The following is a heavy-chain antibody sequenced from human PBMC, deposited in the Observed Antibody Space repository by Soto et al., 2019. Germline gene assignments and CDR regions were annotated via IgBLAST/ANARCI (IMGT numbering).Heavy chain of an antibody. V-gene: IGHV5-10-1*01. CDR2: IDPSDCYT. CDR3: ARPDRQLLSYGMDG. Sequence: QVLKLSCTGSGGRFTRYFISCVRPLPGKGLEWMGRIDPSDCYTNYSPSFQGHATSSADKSITTAYLQWSSLKASDTAMYDCARPDRQLLSYGMDGCGQGTTVPVPS. D-gene: IGHD2-2*01. J-gene: IGHJ6*02. CDR1: GGRFTRYF.